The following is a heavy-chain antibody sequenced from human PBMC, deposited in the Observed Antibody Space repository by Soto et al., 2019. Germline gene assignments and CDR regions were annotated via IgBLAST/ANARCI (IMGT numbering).Heavy chain of an antibody. CDR3: AKDPNGDYIGAFDF. V-gene: IGHV3-23*01. D-gene: IGHD4-17*01. CDR2: IIASGTYS. J-gene: IGHJ3*01. CDR1: GFTFSDYA. Sequence: QLLESGGGLVQPGGSLRLSCAASGFTFSDYAMTWVRQAPGKGLEWVSGIIASGTYSKYADSVNGRFTISRDNAKNTLSLQMNGLRVEDTAVYFCAKDPNGDYIGAFDFWGQGTIVTVSS.